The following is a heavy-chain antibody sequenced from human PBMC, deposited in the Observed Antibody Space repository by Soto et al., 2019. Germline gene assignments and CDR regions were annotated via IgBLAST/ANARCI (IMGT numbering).Heavy chain of an antibody. D-gene: IGHD3-10*01. J-gene: IGHJ6*03. CDR2: INPNSSGT. CDR1: GYTFTGYY. CDR3: ARDRQYYYGSGSSYYYMDV. Sequence: GASVKVSCKASGYTFTGYYMHWVRQAPGQELEWKEWINPNSSGTNYAQKFQGWVTMTRDTSISTAYMELSRLRSDDTAVYYCARDRQYYYGSGSSYYYMDVWGKGTTVTVSS. V-gene: IGHV1-2*04.